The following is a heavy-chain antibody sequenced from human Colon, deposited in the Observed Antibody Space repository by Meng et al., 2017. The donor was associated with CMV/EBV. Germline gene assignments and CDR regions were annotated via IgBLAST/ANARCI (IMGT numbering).Heavy chain of an antibody. CDR2: ISSSSSYI. CDR3: ARDHRGVGTAFDI. CDR1: GFTFSSYS. V-gene: IGHV3-21*01. Sequence: GGSLRLSCAASGFTFSSYSMNWVRQAPGKGLEWVSSISSSSSYIYYADSVKGRFTISRDNTIDSLFLQMGDLRAEDTAVYYCARDHRGVGTAFDIWGQGTMVTVSS. D-gene: IGHD2-8*01. J-gene: IGHJ3*02.